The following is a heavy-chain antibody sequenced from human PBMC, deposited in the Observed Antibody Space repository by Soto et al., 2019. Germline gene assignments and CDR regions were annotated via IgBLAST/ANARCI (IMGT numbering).Heavy chain of an antibody. D-gene: IGHD5-18*01. CDR2: TYKSGGT. Sequence: QLQESGPGLVKPSQTLSLTCTVSGGSISSGDYYWCWIRQPPGKGLEWIGYTYKSGGTYYNPSLRSRVAMSVDTPKNQFSLRLSSVTAADTAIYYCAREDTAMVDYWGQGTLVTVSS. CDR1: GGSISSGDYY. V-gene: IGHV4-30-4*01. CDR3: AREDTAMVDY. J-gene: IGHJ4*02.